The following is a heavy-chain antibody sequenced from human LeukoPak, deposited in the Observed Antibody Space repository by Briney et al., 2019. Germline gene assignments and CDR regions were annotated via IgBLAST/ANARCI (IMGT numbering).Heavy chain of an antibody. D-gene: IGHD6-19*01. Sequence: GASVKVSCKASGYTFTSYGISWVRQAPGQGLEWMGGSSAYNGNTNYAQKLQGRVTMTTDTSTSTAYMELRSLRSDDTAVYYCARLGWPLQSPETETGWAAFKSNWFDPWGQGTLVTVSS. J-gene: IGHJ5*02. V-gene: IGHV1-18*01. CDR3: ARLGWPLQSPETETGWAAFKSNWFDP. CDR1: GYTFTSYG. CDR2: SSAYNGNT.